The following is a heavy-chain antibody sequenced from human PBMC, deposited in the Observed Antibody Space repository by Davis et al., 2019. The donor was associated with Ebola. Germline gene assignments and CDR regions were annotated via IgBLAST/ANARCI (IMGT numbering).Heavy chain of an antibody. V-gene: IGHV5-51*01. CDR2: IYTGDYDT. CDR3: ARLRGFERIGDLYWSDP. D-gene: IGHD3-10*01. J-gene: IGHJ5*02. Sequence: KVSCKGSGYSFTSYWIGWVRQMPGKGPEWMGMIYTGDYDTRYSPSFQGHVTISTDKSINTAFLQWSSLKASDTAVYYCARLRGFERIGDLYWSDPWGQGTLVTVSS. CDR1: GYSFTSYW.